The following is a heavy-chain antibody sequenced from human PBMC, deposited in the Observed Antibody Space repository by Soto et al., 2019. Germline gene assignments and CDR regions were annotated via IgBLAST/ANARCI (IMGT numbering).Heavy chain of an antibody. J-gene: IGHJ4*02. CDR2: INPSGGST. CDR3: ARDGLPHYYDSSGYWTFDY. D-gene: IGHD3-22*01. V-gene: IGHV1-46*01. CDR1: GYTFTSYY. Sequence: ASVKVSCKASGYTFTSYYMHWVRQAPGQGLEWMGIINPSGGSTSYAQKFQGRVTMTRDTSTSTVYMELSSLRSEDTAVYYCARDGLPHYYDSSGYWTFDYWGQGTLVTVSS.